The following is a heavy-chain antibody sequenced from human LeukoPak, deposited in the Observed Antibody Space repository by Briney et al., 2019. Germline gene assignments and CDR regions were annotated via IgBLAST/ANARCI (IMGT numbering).Heavy chain of an antibody. Sequence: ASVTVSCKASGYTFTGYYMHWVRQAPGQGLEWMGWINPNSGGTNYAQKFQGRVTMTRDTSISTAYMELSRLRSDDTAVYYCARGPRGSGSYYGYYFDYWGQGTLVTVSS. CDR3: ARGPRGSGSYYGYYFDY. D-gene: IGHD3-10*01. CDR1: GYTFTGYY. J-gene: IGHJ4*02. V-gene: IGHV1-2*02. CDR2: INPNSGGT.